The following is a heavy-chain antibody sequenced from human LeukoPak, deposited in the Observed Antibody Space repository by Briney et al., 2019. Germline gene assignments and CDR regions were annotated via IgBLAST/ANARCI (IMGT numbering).Heavy chain of an antibody. CDR2: TYYRSKLCN. CDR1: GDSVSSNSAG. J-gene: IGHJ4*02. Sequence: SQTLSLTCAISGDSVSSNSAGWNWIRQSPSRGLEWLGRTYYRSKLCNEYAVSVKSRITINPDTSKNQFSLQLNSVTPEDTAVYYCARDRASIVDYWGQGTLVTVPS. V-gene: IGHV6-1*01. CDR3: ARDRASIVDY. D-gene: IGHD1-26*01.